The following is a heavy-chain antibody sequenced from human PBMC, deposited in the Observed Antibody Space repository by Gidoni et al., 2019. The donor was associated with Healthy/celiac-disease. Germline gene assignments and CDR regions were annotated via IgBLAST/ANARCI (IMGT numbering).Heavy chain of an antibody. CDR3: ARDYNPNITGNNNWFDP. V-gene: IGHV1-46*01. CDR2: INPSGGST. Sequence: QVQLVQSGAEVKKPGASVKVSCKASGYTFTSYYMHWVRQAPGQGLEWMGIINPSGGSTSYAQKFQGRVTMTRDTSTSTVYMELSSLRSEDTAVYYCARDYNPNITGNNNWFDPWGQGTLVTVSS. CDR1: GYTFTSYY. J-gene: IGHJ5*02. D-gene: IGHD1-20*01.